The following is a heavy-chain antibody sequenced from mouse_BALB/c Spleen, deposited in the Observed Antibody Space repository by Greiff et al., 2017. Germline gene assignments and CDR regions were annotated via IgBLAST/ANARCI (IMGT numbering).Heavy chain of an antibody. Sequence: VQLQQSGPELEKPGASVKISCKASGYSFTGYNMNWVKQSNGKSLEWIGNIDPYYGGTSYNQKFKGKATLTVDTSSSTAYVDLSSLTSEDSAVYYCASTTESVFAYWGQGTLVTVSA. J-gene: IGHJ3*01. V-gene: IGHV1S135*01. D-gene: IGHD1-1*01. CDR1: GYSFTGYN. CDR3: ASTTESVFAY. CDR2: IDPYYGGT.